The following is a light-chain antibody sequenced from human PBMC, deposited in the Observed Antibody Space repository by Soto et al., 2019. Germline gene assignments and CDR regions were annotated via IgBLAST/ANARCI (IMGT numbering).Light chain of an antibody. CDR3: VSYTSSATYV. CDR1: SSDAGGSNF. J-gene: IGLJ1*01. CDR2: DVA. V-gene: IGLV2-14*03. Sequence: QSVLTQPASVSDSPGQSITISCTGTSSDAGGSNFVSRYQQHPGKPPKLIIYDVANRPSGVSNRFSGSKSGSTASLIISRLQTEDEADYYCVSYTSSATYVFGTGTKVTVL.